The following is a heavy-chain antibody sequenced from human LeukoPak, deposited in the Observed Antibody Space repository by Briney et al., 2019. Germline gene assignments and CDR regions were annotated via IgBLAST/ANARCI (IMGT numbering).Heavy chain of an antibody. Sequence: PGGSLSPSCAASGFTFSSYAMSWVRQAPGKGLEWVSAISGSGGSTYYADSVKGRFTISRDNSKNTLYLQMNSLRAEDTAVYYCAIWGYSSGRSRTRPGEYRGQGTMFTVSS. CDR2: ISGSGGST. D-gene: IGHD6-19*01. V-gene: IGHV3-23*01. CDR1: GFTFSSYA. CDR3: AIWGYSSGRSRTRPGEY. J-gene: IGHJ4*02.